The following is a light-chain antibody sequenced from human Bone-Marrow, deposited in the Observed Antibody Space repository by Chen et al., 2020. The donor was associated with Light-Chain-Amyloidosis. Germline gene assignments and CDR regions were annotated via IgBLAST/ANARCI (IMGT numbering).Light chain of an antibody. CDR2: EVT. CDR1: SSDVGGDNH. J-gene: IGLJ1*01. V-gene: IGLV2-14*01. Sequence: QSALTHPASVSGSPGQSITISCTGTSSDVGGDNHVSWYQQHPDKAPKLMIYEVTNQPSWVPDRFSGSKSDNTASLTISGLQTEDEADYFCSSYTITNTLVFGSGTRVTVL. CDR3: SSYTITNTLV.